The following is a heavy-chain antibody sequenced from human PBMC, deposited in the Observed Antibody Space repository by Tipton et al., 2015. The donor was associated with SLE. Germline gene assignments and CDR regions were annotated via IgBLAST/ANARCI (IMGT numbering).Heavy chain of an antibody. J-gene: IGHJ3*02. CDR2: IWSDASEK. D-gene: IGHD2-21*01. V-gene: IGHV3-33*06. CDR1: GFRFRNYG. CDR3: AKLWWLVRGAFDI. Sequence: SLRLSCAASGFRFRNYGMHWVRQAPGKGLEWMAMIWSDASEKYHADSLKGRCTISRDNSKNTLDLLMNSLRAEDTAVYYCAKLWWLVRGAFDIWGQGTMVTVSS.